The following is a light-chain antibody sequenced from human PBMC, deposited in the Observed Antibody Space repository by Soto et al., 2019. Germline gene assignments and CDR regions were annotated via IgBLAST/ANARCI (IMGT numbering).Light chain of an antibody. CDR2: GAS. J-gene: IGKJ1*01. V-gene: IGKV3-20*01. CDR1: QSIATSQ. CDR3: QQFAASPRT. Sequence: EVVLTQSPATLSLSPGERATLFCRASQSIATSQLAWYQQKPGQAPRLLIGASTRATGIPDRFSDSGSGTDFTLTISRLEPEDFAVYYCQQFAASPRTFGQGTTVEIK.